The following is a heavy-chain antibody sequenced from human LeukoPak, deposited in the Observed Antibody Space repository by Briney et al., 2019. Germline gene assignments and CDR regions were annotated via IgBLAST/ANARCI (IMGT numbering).Heavy chain of an antibody. CDR1: GGSISSYY. V-gene: IGHV4-59*01. Sequence: PSETLSLTCTVSGGSISSYYWSWIRQPPGKGLEWIGYIYYSGSTSYNPSLKSRVTISVDTSKNQFSLKLSSVTAADTAVYYCARGAGYSYGPNPLVWGQGTLVTVSS. J-gene: IGHJ4*02. D-gene: IGHD5-18*01. CDR3: ARGAGYSYGPNPLV. CDR2: IYYSGST.